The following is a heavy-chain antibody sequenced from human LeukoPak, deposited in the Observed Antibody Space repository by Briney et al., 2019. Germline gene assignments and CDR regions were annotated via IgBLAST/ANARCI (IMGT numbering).Heavy chain of an antibody. V-gene: IGHV4-4*07. J-gene: IGHJ4*02. D-gene: IGHD2-21*01. CDR2: IYTRGST. CDR3: ATSSKYYSRYFDY. CDR1: GGSINNYY. Sequence: SETLSLTCTVSGGSINNYYWSWIRQPAGKGLEWIGRIYTRGSTNYNPSLKSRVTMSVDTSKNQFSLKLSSVTAADTAVYYCATSSKYYSRYFDYWGQGTLVTVSS.